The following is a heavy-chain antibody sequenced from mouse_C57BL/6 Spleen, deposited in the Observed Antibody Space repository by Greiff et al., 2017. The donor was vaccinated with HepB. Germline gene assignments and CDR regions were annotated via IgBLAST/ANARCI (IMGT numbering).Heavy chain of an antibody. D-gene: IGHD1-1*01. Sequence: EVKLMESGGGLVQPGGSLSLSCAASGFTFTDYYMSWVRQPPGKALEWLGFIRNKANGYTTEYSASVKGLFTISRDNSQSILYLQMNALRAEDSATYYCASQDYYGSSYEYFDVWGTGTPVTVSA. V-gene: IGHV7-3*01. CDR2: IRNKANGYTT. CDR3: ASQDYYGSSYEYFDV. J-gene: IGHJ1*03. CDR1: GFTFTDYY.